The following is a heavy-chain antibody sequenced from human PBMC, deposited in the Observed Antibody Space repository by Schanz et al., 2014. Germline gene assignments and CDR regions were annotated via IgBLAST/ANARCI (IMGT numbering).Heavy chain of an antibody. CDR2: LSGDGGTT. Sequence: QVQLVESGGGVVQPGRSLRLSCAASGFTFRSHAMHWVRQAPGKGLEWVSSLSGDGGTTHYADSVKGRFTISRDNAKNSVLLQMNSLTAEDTAVYYCARGVRIDYWGQGTLVTVSS. J-gene: IGHJ4*02. CDR1: GFTFRSHA. V-gene: IGHV3-30*07. CDR3: ARGVRIDY. D-gene: IGHD3-3*01.